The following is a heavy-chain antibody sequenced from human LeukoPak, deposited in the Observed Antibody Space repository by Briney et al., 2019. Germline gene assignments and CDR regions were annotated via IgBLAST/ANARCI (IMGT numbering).Heavy chain of an antibody. D-gene: IGHD4-17*01. J-gene: IGHJ5*02. CDR2: IYYSGST. V-gene: IGHV4-31*03. CDR1: GGSISSGGYY. CDR3: ARDLRSMGWFDL. Sequence: PSETLSLTCTVSGGSISSGGYYWSWIRQHPGKGLEWIGYIYYSGSTYYNPSLKSRVTISVDTSKNQFSLKLSSVTAADTAVYYCARDLRSMGWFDLWGQGSLVIVSS.